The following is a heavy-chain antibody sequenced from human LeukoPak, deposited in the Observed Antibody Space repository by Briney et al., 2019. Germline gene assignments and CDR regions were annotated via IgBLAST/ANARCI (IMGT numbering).Heavy chain of an antibody. CDR2: IYYSGST. V-gene: IGHV4-59*01. CDR3: ATEYYDFWSGIYYFDY. D-gene: IGHD3-3*01. CDR1: GGSISSYY. J-gene: IGHJ4*02. Sequence: SETLSLTCTVSGGSISSYYWSWIRQPPGKRLEWLGYIYYSGSTNYNPSLKSRVTISVDTSKNQFSLKLSSVTAADTAVYYCATEYYDFWSGIYYFDYWGQGTLVTVSS.